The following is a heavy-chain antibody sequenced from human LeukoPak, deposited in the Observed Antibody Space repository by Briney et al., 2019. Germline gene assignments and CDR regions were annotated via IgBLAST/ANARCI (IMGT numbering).Heavy chain of an antibody. V-gene: IGHV3-21*01. D-gene: IGHD6-19*01. CDR3: ARDQLGGIAVAQY. J-gene: IGHJ4*02. Sequence: PGGSLRLSCAASGFTFSSYSMNWVRQAPGKGLEWVSSISSSSSYIYYADSVKGRFTISRDNAKNSLYLQMNSLRAEDTAVYYCARDQLGGIAVAQYWGQGTLVTVSS. CDR2: ISSSSSYI. CDR1: GFTFSSYS.